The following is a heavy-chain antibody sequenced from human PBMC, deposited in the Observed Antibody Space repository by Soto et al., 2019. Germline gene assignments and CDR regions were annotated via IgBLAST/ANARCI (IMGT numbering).Heavy chain of an antibody. V-gene: IGHV4-59*08. D-gene: IGHD3-10*01. Sequence: SETLSLTCTVSGGSISSHYWRWIRQPPGKGQEWIGYIYYSGSTNYNPSLKSRVTISVDTSKNQFSLKLSAVTAEDTAVYYCARSLRRGPPFDYWGQGTLVTVSS. CDR3: ARSLRRGPPFDY. J-gene: IGHJ4*02. CDR2: IYYSGST. CDR1: GGSISSHY.